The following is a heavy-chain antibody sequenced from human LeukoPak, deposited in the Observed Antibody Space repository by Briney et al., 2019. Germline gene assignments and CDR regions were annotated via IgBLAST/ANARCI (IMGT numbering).Heavy chain of an antibody. CDR3: ARDQPSTSCFDY. J-gene: IGHJ4*02. V-gene: IGHV4-59*01. CDR1: GGSINIYY. D-gene: IGHD2-2*01. Sequence: SETLSLTCTVSGGSINIYYWSWIRQPPGKGLEWIGYIYSSGNTNYNPSLKSRVTISVDTSKNQFSLRLNSVTAADTAVYYCARDQPSTSCFDYWGQGTLVTVSS. CDR2: IYSSGNT.